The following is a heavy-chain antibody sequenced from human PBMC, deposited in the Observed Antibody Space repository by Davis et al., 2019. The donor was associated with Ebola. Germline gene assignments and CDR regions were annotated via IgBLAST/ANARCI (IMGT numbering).Heavy chain of an antibody. Sequence: GESLKISCAASGFTFSTYGMHWVRQAPGKGLEWVAFIRFDGSDKYYADSVKGRFTISRENSKDTLDLQMNSLRAEDTAVYYCARDASGSYYSSGYFDAWGQGARVTVSS. CDR2: IRFDGSDK. J-gene: IGHJ4*02. CDR1: GFTFSTYG. V-gene: IGHV3-30*02. CDR3: ARDASGSYYSSGYFDA. D-gene: IGHD1-26*01.